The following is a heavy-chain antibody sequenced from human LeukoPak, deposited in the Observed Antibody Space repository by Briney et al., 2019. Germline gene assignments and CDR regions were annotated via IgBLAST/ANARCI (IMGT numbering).Heavy chain of an antibody. D-gene: IGHD4-23*01. CDR1: GGTFSSYA. Sequence: SVKVSCKASGGTFSSYAISWVRQAPGQGLEWMGGIIPIFGTANYAQKFQGRVTITADESTSTAYMELSSLRSEDTAVYYCATRATVVTASAFDIWGQGTMVTVSS. J-gene: IGHJ3*02. CDR3: ATRATVVTASAFDI. CDR2: IIPIFGTA. V-gene: IGHV1-69*01.